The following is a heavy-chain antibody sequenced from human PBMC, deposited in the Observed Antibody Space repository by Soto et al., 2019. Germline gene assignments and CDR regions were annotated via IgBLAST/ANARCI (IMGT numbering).Heavy chain of an antibody. CDR1: GGSISPYY. CDR3: ARRLIPDFDY. J-gene: IGHJ4*02. D-gene: IGHD2-8*01. Sequence: SETLSLTCTVSGGSISPYYWSWIRQPPGKGLEWIGYIYYTGSTDYNSSLKSRVTISVDTSKNQFSLKLSSVTAADTAVYYCARRLIPDFDYWGQGTLVTAPQ. CDR2: IYYTGST. V-gene: IGHV4-59*01.